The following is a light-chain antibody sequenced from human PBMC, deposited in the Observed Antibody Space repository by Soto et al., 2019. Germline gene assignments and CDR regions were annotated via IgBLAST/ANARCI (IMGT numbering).Light chain of an antibody. V-gene: IGLV2-14*03. CDR1: SSDVGAYNF. CDR2: DVT. CDR3: SSYTTSNTQV. J-gene: IGLJ2*01. Sequence: QSVLTQPASVSGSPGQSITISCSGSSSDVGAYNFVSWYQQHPGKAPKLMIYDVTIRPSGVSNRFSGSKSDNTASLTISGLQAEDEADYYCSSYTTSNTQVFGGGTKLTVL.